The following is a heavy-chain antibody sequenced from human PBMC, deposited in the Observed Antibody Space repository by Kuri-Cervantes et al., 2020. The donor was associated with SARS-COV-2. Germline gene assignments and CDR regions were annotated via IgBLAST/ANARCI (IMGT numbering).Heavy chain of an antibody. CDR3: TRTRIAARPYYFDY. J-gene: IGHJ4*02. CDR2: IRSKAYGGTT. D-gene: IGHD6-6*01. V-gene: IGHV3-49*04. CDR1: GFTFGDYA. Sequence: GESLKISCTASGFTFGDYAMSWVHQAPGKGLEWVGFIRSKAYGGTTEYAASVKGRFTISRDDSKSIAYLQMNSLKTKDTAVYYCTRTRIAARPYYFDYWGQGTLVTVSS.